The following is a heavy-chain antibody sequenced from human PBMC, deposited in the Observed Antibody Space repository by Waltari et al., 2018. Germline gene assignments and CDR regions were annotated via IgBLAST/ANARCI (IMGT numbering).Heavy chain of an antibody. CDR3: ARDLTANDAFDI. J-gene: IGHJ3*02. CDR2: ISSSSSYI. Sequence: EVQLVESGGGLVKPGGSLRLSCAASGFTFSSYSMNWVRPAPGKGLEWVSSISSSSSYIYYADSVKGRFTISRDNAKNSLYLQMNSLRAEDTAVYYCARDLTANDAFDIWGQGTMVTVSS. V-gene: IGHV3-21*01. CDR1: GFTFSSYS.